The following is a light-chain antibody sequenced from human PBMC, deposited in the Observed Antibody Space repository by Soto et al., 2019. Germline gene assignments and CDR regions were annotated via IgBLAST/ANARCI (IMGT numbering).Light chain of an antibody. CDR3: SSHASSRTLV. Sequence: QSALTQPASVSGSPGQSTTISCTGTSSDVGGYNYVSWYQHLPGKAPKLIIYYVSNRPSGVSDRFSGSKSGNTASLTISGLQAEDEADYYCSSHASSRTLVFGLGTKVTVL. J-gene: IGLJ1*01. CDR2: YVS. CDR1: SSDVGGYNY. V-gene: IGLV2-14*01.